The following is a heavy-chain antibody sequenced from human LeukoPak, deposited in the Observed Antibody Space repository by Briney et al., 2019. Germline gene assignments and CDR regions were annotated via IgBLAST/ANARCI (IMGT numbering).Heavy chain of an antibody. V-gene: IGHV1-69*05. D-gene: IGHD1-26*01. CDR1: GGTFSSYA. J-gene: IGHJ4*02. Sequence: SVKVSCKASGGTFSSYAISWVRQAPGQGLEWMGGIIPIFGTANYAQKFQGRVTITTDESTSTAYMELSSLRSEDTAVYYCASPTPAVSRWELFGSPFDYWGQGTLATVSS. CDR3: ASPTPAVSRWELFGSPFDY. CDR2: IIPIFGTA.